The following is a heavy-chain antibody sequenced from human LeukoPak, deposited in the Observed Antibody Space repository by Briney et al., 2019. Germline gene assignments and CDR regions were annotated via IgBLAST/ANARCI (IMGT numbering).Heavy chain of an antibody. V-gene: IGHV3-30-3*01. CDR3: ARDRMGAGDYVPYYYYGMDV. D-gene: IGHD4-17*01. CDR2: IASDGSHT. J-gene: IGHJ6*02. CDR1: GFTFSTYF. Sequence: GGSLRLSCAASGFTFSTYFMHWVRQAPGKGLEWVADIASDGSHTFYVESVKGRFTISRDNSKNTLYLQMNSLRAEDTAVYYCARDRMGAGDYVPYYYYGMDVWGQGTTVTVSS.